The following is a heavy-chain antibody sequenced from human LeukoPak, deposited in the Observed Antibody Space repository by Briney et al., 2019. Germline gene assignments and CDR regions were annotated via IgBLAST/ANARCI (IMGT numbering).Heavy chain of an antibody. CDR1: GFTFSGSA. J-gene: IGHJ4*02. CDR3: TSYCSGGSCQGFDY. V-gene: IGHV3-73*01. D-gene: IGHD2-15*01. CDR2: IRSKANSYAT. Sequence: GGSLRLSRAASGFTFSGSAMHWVRQASGKGLEWVGRIRSKANSYATAYAASVKGRFTISRDDSKNTAYLQMNSLKTEDTAVYYCTSYCSGGSCQGFDYWGQGTLVTVSS.